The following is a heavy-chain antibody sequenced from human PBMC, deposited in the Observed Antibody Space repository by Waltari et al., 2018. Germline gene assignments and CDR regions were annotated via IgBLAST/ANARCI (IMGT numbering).Heavy chain of an antibody. CDR1: GFTFSSYS. CDR2: ISSSSSYI. Sequence: EVQLVESGGGLVKPGGSLRLSCAASGFTFSSYSMNWVRQAPGKGLEWVSSISSSSSYIYYADSVKGRFTISRDNAKNSLYLQMNSLRAEDTAVDYCARDHGVAAAGTVYWGQGTLVTVSS. D-gene: IGHD6-13*01. CDR3: ARDHGVAAAGTVY. J-gene: IGHJ4*02. V-gene: IGHV3-21*03.